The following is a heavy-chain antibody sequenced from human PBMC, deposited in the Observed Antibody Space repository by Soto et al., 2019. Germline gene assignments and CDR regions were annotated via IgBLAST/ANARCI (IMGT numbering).Heavy chain of an antibody. Sequence: ETLSLTCTVSGGSISSYYWSWIRQPPGKGLEWIGYIYYSGSTNYNPSLKSRVTISVDTSKNQFSLKLSSVTAADTAVYYCASSWYSSGWGWFDPWGQGTLVTVSS. J-gene: IGHJ5*02. CDR2: IYYSGST. CDR3: ASSWYSSGWGWFDP. CDR1: GGSISSYY. D-gene: IGHD6-19*01. V-gene: IGHV4-59*01.